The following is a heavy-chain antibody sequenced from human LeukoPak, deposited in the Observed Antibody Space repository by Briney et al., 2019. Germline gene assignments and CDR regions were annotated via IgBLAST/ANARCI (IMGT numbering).Heavy chain of an antibody. D-gene: IGHD6-13*01. V-gene: IGHV1-69*05. CDR2: IIPIFGTA. J-gene: IGHJ4*02. Sequence: VASLKVSCKASGGTFSSYAISWVRQAPGQGLEWMGGIIPIFGTANYAQKFQGRVTITTDESTSTAYMELSSLRSEDTAVYYCARVGSSSWSNGYDYWGQGTLVTVSS. CDR3: ARVGSSSWSNGYDY. CDR1: GGTFSSYA.